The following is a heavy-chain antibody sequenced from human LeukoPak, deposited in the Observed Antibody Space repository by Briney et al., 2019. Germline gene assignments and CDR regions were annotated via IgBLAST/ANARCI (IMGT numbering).Heavy chain of an antibody. CDR2: INPNSGGT. CDR3: ARGGYYDFWKFDP. J-gene: IGHJ5*02. D-gene: IGHD3-3*01. CDR1: GYTFTGYY. V-gene: IGHV1-2*04. Sequence: ASVKVSCKASGYTFTGYYMHWVRQAPGQGLEWMGWINPNSGGTNYAQKLQGWVTMTRDTSISTAYMELSRLRSDDTAVYYCARGGYYDFWKFDPWGQGTLVTVSS.